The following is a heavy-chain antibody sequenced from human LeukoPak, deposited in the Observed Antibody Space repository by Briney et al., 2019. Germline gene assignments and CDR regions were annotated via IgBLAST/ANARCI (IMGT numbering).Heavy chain of an antibody. CDR2: IIPIFGTA. CDR3: ASGDCSGGSYYSTFDP. J-gene: IGHJ5*02. D-gene: IGHD2-15*01. Sequence: GASVKVSCKASGGTFSSYAISWVRQAPGQGLEWMGGIIPIFGTANYAQKFQGRVTITADESTSTAYMELSSLRSEDTAVYYCASGDCSGGSYYSTFDPWGQGTLVTVSS. V-gene: IGHV1-69*13. CDR1: GGTFSSYA.